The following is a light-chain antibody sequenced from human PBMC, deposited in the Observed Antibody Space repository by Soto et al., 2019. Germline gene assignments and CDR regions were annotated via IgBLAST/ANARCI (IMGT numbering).Light chain of an antibody. Sequence: ESVLTQSPGTLSMSPGERATLSCRASQSVSSSYSAWYQQKPGQAPRVLIYGASSRATGIPDRFSGSGSGTDFPLTISRLEPEDFAVYYCQQYGSSPFTFGPGTKVDIK. J-gene: IGKJ3*01. CDR3: QQYGSSPFT. CDR1: QSVSSSY. V-gene: IGKV3-20*01. CDR2: GAS.